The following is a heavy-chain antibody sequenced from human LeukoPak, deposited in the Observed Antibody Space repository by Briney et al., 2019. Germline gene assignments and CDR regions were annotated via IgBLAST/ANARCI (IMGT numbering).Heavy chain of an antibody. CDR2: IYYSGST. Sequence: PSETLSLTCTVSGDSISSSSYYWGWIRQPPGKGLEWIGSIYYSGSTYYNPSLKSRVTISVDTSKNQFSLKLSSVTAADTAVYYCASPPIVGGVTGPFDPWGQGTLVTVSS. CDR3: ASPPIVGGVTGPFDP. V-gene: IGHV4-39*01. J-gene: IGHJ5*02. D-gene: IGHD2-21*01. CDR1: GDSISSSSYY.